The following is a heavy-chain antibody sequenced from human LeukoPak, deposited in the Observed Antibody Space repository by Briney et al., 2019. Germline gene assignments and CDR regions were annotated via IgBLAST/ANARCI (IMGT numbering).Heavy chain of an antibody. V-gene: IGHV1-69*01. CDR2: IIPIFSTA. J-gene: IGHJ3*02. Sequence: SVKVSCKASGGTFSSYAISWVRQAPGQGLEWMGGIIPIFSTANYAQKFQGRVTITADESTSTAYMELSSLRSEDTAVYYCARSVDTAVDDAFDIWGQGTMVTVSS. CDR3: ARSVDTAVDDAFDI. D-gene: IGHD5-18*01. CDR1: GGTFSSYA.